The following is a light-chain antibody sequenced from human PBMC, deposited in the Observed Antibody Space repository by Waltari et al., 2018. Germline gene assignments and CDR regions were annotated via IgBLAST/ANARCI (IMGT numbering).Light chain of an antibody. CDR3: ISYTTSDTMI. Sequence: SSLTQPAPVSAPPGQAIPISRSGSSRDDGADNCVPWYQQHPGKVPKLIIYDVSHRPSGVSFLFSGSKSDNTASLTISGLQAEDEADYYCISYTTSDTMIFGGGTKLTVL. J-gene: IGLJ2*01. CDR1: SRDDGADNC. V-gene: IGLV2-14*03. CDR2: DVS.